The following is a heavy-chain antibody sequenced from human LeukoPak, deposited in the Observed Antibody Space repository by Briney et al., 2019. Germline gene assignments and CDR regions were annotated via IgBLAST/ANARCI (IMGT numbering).Heavy chain of an antibody. CDR3: ARTSNRGDDDLLTGYFSL. J-gene: IGHJ4*02. CDR1: GGSFSSSEW. V-gene: IGHV4-4*02. D-gene: IGHD3-9*01. Sequence: PSETLSLTCGVSGGSFSSSEWWSLVRLPPGKGLEWIGEIFHSGTTKYTPSLKSRVSIFIDKSKNQFSLTLSSVTAADTAIYFCARTSNRGDDDLLTGYFSLWGQGILVTVSS. CDR2: IFHSGTT.